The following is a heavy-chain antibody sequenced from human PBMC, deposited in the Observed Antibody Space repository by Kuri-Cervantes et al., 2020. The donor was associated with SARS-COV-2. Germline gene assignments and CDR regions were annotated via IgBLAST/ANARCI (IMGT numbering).Heavy chain of an antibody. CDR3: AKGPNPLLWFRELSGYMDV. V-gene: IGHV3-9*01. CDR2: ISWNSGSI. D-gene: IGHD3-10*01. J-gene: IGHJ6*03. CDR1: GFTFSSYS. Sequence: GGSLRLSCAASGFTFSSYSMNWVRQAPGKGLEWVSGISWNSGSIGYADSVKGRFTISRDNAKNSLYLQMNSLRAEDTALYYCAKGPNPLLWFRELSGYMDVWGKGTTVTVSS.